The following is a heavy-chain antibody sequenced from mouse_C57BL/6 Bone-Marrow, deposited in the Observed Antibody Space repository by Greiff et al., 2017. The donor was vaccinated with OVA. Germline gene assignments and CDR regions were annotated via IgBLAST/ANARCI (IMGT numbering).Heavy chain of an antibody. D-gene: IGHD1-1*01. CDR3: ARSTTVVARFDY. J-gene: IGHJ2*01. CDR1: GYSFTGYY. V-gene: IGHV1-42*01. CDR2: INPSTGGT. Sequence: EVQLQQSGPELVKPGASVKISCKASGYSFTGYYMNWVKQSPEKSLEWIGEINPSTGGTTYNQKFKAKATLTVDKSSSTAYMQLKSLTSEDSAVYYCARSTTVVARFDYWGQGTTLTVSS.